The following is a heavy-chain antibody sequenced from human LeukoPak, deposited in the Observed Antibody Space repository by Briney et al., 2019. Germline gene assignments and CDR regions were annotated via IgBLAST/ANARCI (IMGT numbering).Heavy chain of an antibody. CDR1: GDSINSTNYY. CDR3: AKLRGYNSSRAHNYYYYYYMDV. V-gene: IGHV4-39*01. CDR2: IYYSGST. D-gene: IGHD6-13*01. Sequence: SETLSLTCTVSGDSINSTNYYWGWIRQPPGKGLEWIANIYYSGSTYYNPSLKSRVTISVDTSMNQFSLNLSSVTAADTALYYCAKLRGYNSSRAHNYYYYYYMDVWGKGTTVTVSS. J-gene: IGHJ6*03.